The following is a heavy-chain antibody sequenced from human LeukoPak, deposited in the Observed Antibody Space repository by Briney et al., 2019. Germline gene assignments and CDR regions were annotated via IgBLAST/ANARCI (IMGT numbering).Heavy chain of an antibody. Sequence: GGSLRLSCAASGFTFSSTSMSWVRQAPGKGLEWLTDIWYDGSNKYYTDSVKGRFTISRDNSKNTLYLQMSSLRAEDTAVYYCARDSNSYGSGATIDYWGQGTLVTVSS. CDR2: IWYDGSNK. CDR1: GFTFSSTS. V-gene: IGHV3-33*08. CDR3: ARDSNSYGSGATIDY. J-gene: IGHJ4*02. D-gene: IGHD3-10*01.